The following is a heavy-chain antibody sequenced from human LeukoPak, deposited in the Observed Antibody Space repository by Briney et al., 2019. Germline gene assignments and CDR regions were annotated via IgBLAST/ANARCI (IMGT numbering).Heavy chain of an antibody. CDR2: FDPEDGET. V-gene: IGHV1-24*01. D-gene: IGHD6-13*01. J-gene: IGHJ3*02. CDR1: GYTLTELS. Sequence: EASVKVSCKVSGYTLTELSMHWVRQAPGKGLEWMGGFDPEDGETIYAQKFQGRVTMTEDTSTDTAYMELSSLRSEDTAVYYCATGPHGSSWRDAFDIWGQGTMVTVSS. CDR3: ATGPHGSSWRDAFDI.